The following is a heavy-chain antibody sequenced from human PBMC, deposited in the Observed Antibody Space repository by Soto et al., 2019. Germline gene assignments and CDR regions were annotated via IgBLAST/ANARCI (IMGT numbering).Heavy chain of an antibody. CDR3: AKDRDGYNFAEYFQH. Sequence: GGSLRLSCAASGFTFSSYAMSWVRQAPGKGLEWVSAISGSGGSTYYADSVKGRFTISRDNSKNTLYLQMNSLRAEDTAVYYCAKDRDGYNFAEYFQHWGQGTLVTVSS. V-gene: IGHV3-23*01. J-gene: IGHJ1*01. CDR1: GFTFSSYA. D-gene: IGHD5-12*01. CDR2: ISGSGGST.